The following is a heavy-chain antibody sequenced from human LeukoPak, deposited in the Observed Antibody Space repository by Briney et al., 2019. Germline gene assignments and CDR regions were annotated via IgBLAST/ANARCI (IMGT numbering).Heavy chain of an antibody. Sequence: PGGSLRLSCATSGFTFSSSAMSWVRQAPGKGLEWVSTITVGGGDTNYADSVKGRFTISRDNSKNTLYLQVNSLRAEDTAVYYCAKDSKVHYDFWSGYYAPCILDYWGQGTLVTVSS. J-gene: IGHJ4*02. CDR3: AKDSKVHYDFWSGYYAPCILDY. D-gene: IGHD3-3*01. CDR2: ITVGGGDT. V-gene: IGHV3-23*01. CDR1: GFTFSSSA.